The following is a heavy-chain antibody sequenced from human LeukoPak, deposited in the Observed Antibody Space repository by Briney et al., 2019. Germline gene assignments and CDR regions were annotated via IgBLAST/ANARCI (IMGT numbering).Heavy chain of an antibody. D-gene: IGHD2-2*01. CDR3: AKDCSTSCFPFDY. CDR2: IRYDGSNK. Sequence: PGGSLRLSCAASGFTFSSYGMHWVRQAPGKGLEWVAFIRYDGSNKYYADSVKGRFTISRDNSKNTLYLQMNSLRAEDTAVYYCAKDCSTSCFPFDYWGQGTLVTVSS. V-gene: IGHV3-30*02. CDR1: GFTFSSYG. J-gene: IGHJ4*02.